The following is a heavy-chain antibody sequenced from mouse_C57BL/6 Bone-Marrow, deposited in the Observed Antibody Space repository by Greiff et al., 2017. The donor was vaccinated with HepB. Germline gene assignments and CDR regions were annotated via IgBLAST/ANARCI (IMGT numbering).Heavy chain of an antibody. V-gene: IGHV1-52*01. CDR1: GYTFTSYW. Sequence: QVQLQQPGAELVRSGSSVKLSCKASGYTFTSYWMHWVKQRPIQGLEWIGNIDPSDSETHYNQKFKDKATLTVDKSSSKAYMQLSSLTSEDSAVYYCARDPTTVELGVDYWGQGTTLTVSS. CDR2: IDPSDSET. D-gene: IGHD1-1*01. J-gene: IGHJ2*01. CDR3: ARDPTTVELGVDY.